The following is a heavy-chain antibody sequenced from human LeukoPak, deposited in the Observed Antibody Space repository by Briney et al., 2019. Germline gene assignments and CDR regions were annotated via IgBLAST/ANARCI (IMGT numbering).Heavy chain of an antibody. CDR1: GYTFTSYA. V-gene: IGHV1-3*01. CDR3: ARGRKKSYYGMDV. Sequence: ASVKVSCKASGYTFTSYAIHWVRQAPGQRLEWMGWISAGNGNTKYSQNFQGRVTFISNTSATTAYMELSSLRSEDAAVYYCARGRKKSYYGMDVWGQGTTVTVSS. J-gene: IGHJ6*02. CDR2: ISAGNGNT.